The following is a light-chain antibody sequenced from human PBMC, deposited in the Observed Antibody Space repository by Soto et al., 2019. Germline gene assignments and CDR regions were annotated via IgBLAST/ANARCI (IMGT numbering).Light chain of an antibody. J-gene: IGKJ1*01. Sequence: IQMTQSPSSLSASVGDRVTITCRACQGIRNDLDWYQQKPGKAPKLLIYAASSLQSRVPSRFSGSGSGTEFTLTSSRLQPEDYATYYCLQDYNYPGTLGQRTNVEIK. V-gene: IGKV1-6*01. CDR1: QGIRND. CDR2: AAS. CDR3: LQDYNYPGT.